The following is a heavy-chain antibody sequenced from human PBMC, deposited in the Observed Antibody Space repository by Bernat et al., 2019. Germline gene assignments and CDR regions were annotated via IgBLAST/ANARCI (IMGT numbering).Heavy chain of an antibody. CDR2: INHSGST. Sequence: QVQLQQWGAGLLKPSETLSLTCSVYGGSFSGYYWTWVRQSPGKGLEWIGEINHSGSTNYNPSLKSRVTISVDSSKNQFSLKLSSVTAADTAVYYCARGDSSSAFAFDLWGQGTPVTVSS. V-gene: IGHV4-34*01. CDR1: GGSFSGYY. J-gene: IGHJ4*02. D-gene: IGHD3-10*01. CDR3: ARGDSSSAFAFDL.